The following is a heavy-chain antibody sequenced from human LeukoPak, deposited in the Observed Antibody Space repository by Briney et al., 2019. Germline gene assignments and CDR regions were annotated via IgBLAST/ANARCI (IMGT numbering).Heavy chain of an antibody. D-gene: IGHD2-2*02. J-gene: IGHJ4*02. V-gene: IGHV3-53*01. CDR1: GFTVSSNY. CDR3: ARGYCSSTSCYRGEGDY. CDR2: IYSGGST. Sequence: SGGSLRLSCAASGFTVSSNYMSWVRQAPGKGLEWVSVIYSGGSTYYADSVKGRFTISRDNSKNTLYLQMNSLRAEDTAVYYCARGYCSSTSCYRGEGDYWGQGTLVTVSS.